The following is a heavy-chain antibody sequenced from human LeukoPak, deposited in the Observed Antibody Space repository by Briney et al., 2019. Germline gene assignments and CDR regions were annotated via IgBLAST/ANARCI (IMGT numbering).Heavy chain of an antibody. V-gene: IGHV1-69*05. Sequence: ASVKVSCKASGYTFWARQAPGQGLECMGWIIPIFGTANYAQKFQGRVTITTDESTSTAYMELSSLRSEDTAVYYWARPIHCGGDCWGGGGDYWGQGTLVTVSS. CDR1: GYTF. CDR3: ARPIHCGGDCWGGGGDY. J-gene: IGHJ4*02. CDR2: IIPIFGTA. D-gene: IGHD2-21*02.